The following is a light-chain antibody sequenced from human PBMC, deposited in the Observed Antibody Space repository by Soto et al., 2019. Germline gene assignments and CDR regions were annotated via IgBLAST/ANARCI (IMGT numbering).Light chain of an antibody. Sequence: QSALTQPASVSASPGQSITISCTGTSSDIGIYNYVSWYQQHPGKAPKLLIYEASIRPSGVSDRFSASTSGITAYLTISGLQAEDEADYYCSSYTTSNTLVYGTGTKVTVL. J-gene: IGLJ1*01. CDR2: EAS. CDR3: SSYTTSNTLV. V-gene: IGLV2-14*01. CDR1: SSDIGIYNY.